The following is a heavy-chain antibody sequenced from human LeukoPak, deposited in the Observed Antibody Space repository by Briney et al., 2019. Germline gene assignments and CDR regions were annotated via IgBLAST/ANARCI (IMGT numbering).Heavy chain of an antibody. CDR1: GFTFSSYS. J-gene: IGHJ3*02. Sequence: PGGSLRLSCAASGFTFSSYSMNWVRQAPGKGLEWVSYISSSSSTIYYADSVKGRFTTSRDNAKNSLYLQMNSLRAEDTAVYYCARQYQYDAFDIWGQRTMVTVSS. CDR3: ARQYQYDAFDI. D-gene: IGHD2-2*01. CDR2: ISSSSSTI. V-gene: IGHV3-48*01.